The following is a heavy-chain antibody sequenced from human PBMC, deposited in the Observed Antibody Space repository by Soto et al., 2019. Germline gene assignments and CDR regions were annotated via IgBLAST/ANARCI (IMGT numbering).Heavy chain of an antibody. Sequence: SSETLSLTCTVSGGSVSNYYWSWVRQPAGKGLEWIGRLYNSGNTNYNPSLKSRVIMSAETSKNQFSLKLTSVTAADTAVYYCVRDGSDSYGLDVWGQGTTVTVSS. J-gene: IGHJ6*02. CDR2: LYNSGNT. V-gene: IGHV4-4*07. CDR1: GGSVSNYY. D-gene: IGHD6-25*01. CDR3: VRDGSDSYGLDV.